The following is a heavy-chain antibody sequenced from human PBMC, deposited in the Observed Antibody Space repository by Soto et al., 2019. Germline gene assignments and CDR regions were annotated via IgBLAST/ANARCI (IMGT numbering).Heavy chain of an antibody. CDR3: ARDYYGSGSYLDY. Sequence: SSENLSPTCTVSCGSLSSYYWSWIPPPPGKGLEWIGYIYYSGSTNYNPSLKSRVTISVDTSKNQFSLKLSSVTAADTAVYYCARDYYGSGSYLDYWGQGTLVTVSS. D-gene: IGHD3-10*01. CDR1: CGSLSSYY. CDR2: IYYSGST. J-gene: IGHJ4*02. V-gene: IGHV4-59*01.